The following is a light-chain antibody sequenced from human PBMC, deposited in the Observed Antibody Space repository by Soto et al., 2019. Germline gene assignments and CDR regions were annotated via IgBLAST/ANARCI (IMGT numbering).Light chain of an antibody. Sequence: EIVLTQSPATLSLSPGERATLSCSASQSVSTYLAWYQHKPGQAPRRLIYDASNRDTGIPARFSGSGSGTDFTLTISSLEPEDFAVFYCQQRSNWPWTFGQGTKGESK. CDR1: QSVSTY. CDR3: QQRSNWPWT. J-gene: IGKJ1*01. CDR2: DAS. V-gene: IGKV3-11*01.